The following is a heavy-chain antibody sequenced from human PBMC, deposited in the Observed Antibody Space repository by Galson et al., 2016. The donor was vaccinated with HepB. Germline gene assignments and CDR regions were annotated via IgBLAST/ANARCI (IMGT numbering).Heavy chain of an antibody. CDR2: TSYIGRT. V-gene: IGHV4-59*12. CDR3: ASYLVQSCPGSDAFDT. D-gene: IGHD6-13*01. Sequence: ETLSLTCTVSGGSTTTYYWSWIRQPPGTGLEWIGYTSYIGRTNYHPSLKSRVTISLDTSKNQFSLRLSSVTAADTAMYYCASYLVQSCPGSDAFDTWGLGTMVTVSS. J-gene: IGHJ3*02. CDR1: GGSTTTYY.